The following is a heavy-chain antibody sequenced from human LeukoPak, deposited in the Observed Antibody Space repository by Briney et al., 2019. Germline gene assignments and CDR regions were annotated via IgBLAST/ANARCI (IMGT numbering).Heavy chain of an antibody. CDR2: IIPIFGTA. Sequence: EASVKVSCKASGGTFSSYAISWVRQAPGQGLEWMGGIIPIFGTANYAQKFQGRVTITADESTSTAYMELSSLRSEDTAVYYCARGVTRGYSPSLYWGQGTLVTVSS. V-gene: IGHV1-69*01. J-gene: IGHJ4*02. CDR3: ARGVTRGYSPSLY. D-gene: IGHD5-18*01. CDR1: GGTFSSYA.